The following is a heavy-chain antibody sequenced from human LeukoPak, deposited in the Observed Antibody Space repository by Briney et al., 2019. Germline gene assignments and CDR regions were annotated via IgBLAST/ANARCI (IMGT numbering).Heavy chain of an antibody. CDR2: MSYGGST. D-gene: IGHD6-19*01. CDR3: ARHSTGRFPAGY. J-gene: IGHJ4*02. Sequence: NPSETLCLTCTVSGGSISNFYWSWIRQPPGKGLEWIGCMSYGGSTNYNSSLKSRVAISVDTSKNQFSLKLSSVTAADTAMYYCARHSTGRFPAGYWGQGTLVTVSS. CDR1: GGSISNFY. V-gene: IGHV4-59*08.